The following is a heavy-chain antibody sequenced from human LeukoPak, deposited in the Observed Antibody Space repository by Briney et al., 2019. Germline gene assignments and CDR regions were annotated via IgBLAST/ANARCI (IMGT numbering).Heavy chain of an antibody. V-gene: IGHV3-23*01. CDR3: AKEGGYNYGYLDS. J-gene: IGHJ4*02. Sequence: GGSLRLSCAVSGFSYSSYAMSWVRQAPGKGLEGVSTISGSGDTYYVDSVKGRFTISRDNSKNTLYPQMNSLRAEDTAVYYCAKEGGYNYGYLDSWGQGTLVTVSS. CDR2: ISGSGDT. CDR1: GFSYSSYA. D-gene: IGHD5-18*01.